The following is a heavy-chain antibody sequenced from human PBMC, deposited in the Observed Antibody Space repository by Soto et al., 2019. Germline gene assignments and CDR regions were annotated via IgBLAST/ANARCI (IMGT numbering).Heavy chain of an antibody. CDR1: GGSISSGGHY. D-gene: IGHD3-3*01. CDR3: VRGVGGYFHY. CDR2: IYYSGST. V-gene: IGHV4-31*03. Sequence: QVQLQESGPGLVKSSQTLSLTCTVSGGSISSGGHYWSWIRQHPGKGLEWIGYIYYSGSTYYNPSLKSRITISVDTSKNQFSLKLSSVTAADTAVYYCVRGVGGYFHYWGQGSPVTVSS. J-gene: IGHJ4*02.